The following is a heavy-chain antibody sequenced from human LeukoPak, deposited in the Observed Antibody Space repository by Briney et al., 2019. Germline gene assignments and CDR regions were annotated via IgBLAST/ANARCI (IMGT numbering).Heavy chain of an antibody. V-gene: IGHV5-51*01. CDR1: GYSFTSYW. Sequence: GESLKISCKGSGYSFTSYWIGWVRQVPGKGLEWMGIIYPGDSDTRYSPSFQGQVTISADKSISTAYLQWSSLKASDTAMYYCARRPGYCSSTSCYQDAFDIWGQGTMVTVSS. CDR3: ARRPGYCSSTSCYQDAFDI. D-gene: IGHD2-2*01. CDR2: IYPGDSDT. J-gene: IGHJ3*02.